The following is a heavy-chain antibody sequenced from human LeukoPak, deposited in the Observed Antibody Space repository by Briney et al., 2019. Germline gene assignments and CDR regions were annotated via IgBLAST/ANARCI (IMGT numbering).Heavy chain of an antibody. V-gene: IGHV3-23*01. Sequence: GGTLRLSCAASGFTFSSYGMSWVRQAPGKGLEWVSAISGNGGSTYYADSVKGRFTISRDNSKNTLYLQMNSLRAEDTAVYYCARNAAIAKDAFDIWGQGTMVTVSS. CDR1: GFTFSSYG. CDR2: ISGNGGST. J-gene: IGHJ3*02. CDR3: ARNAAIAKDAFDI. D-gene: IGHD2-2*01.